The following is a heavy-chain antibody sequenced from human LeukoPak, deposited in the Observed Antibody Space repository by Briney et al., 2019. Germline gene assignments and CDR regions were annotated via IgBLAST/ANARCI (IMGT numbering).Heavy chain of an antibody. J-gene: IGHJ3*02. Sequence: PGGSLRLSCAASGFTFNSYWMSWVRQAPGKGLEWVANIKQDGSEKYYVDSVRGRFTISRDNAKNSLYLQMNSLRAEDTAVYYCARLLTGAFDIWGQGTMVTVSS. CDR2: IKQDGSEK. CDR1: GFTFNSYW. V-gene: IGHV3-7*01. CDR3: ARLLTGAFDI. D-gene: IGHD1-14*01.